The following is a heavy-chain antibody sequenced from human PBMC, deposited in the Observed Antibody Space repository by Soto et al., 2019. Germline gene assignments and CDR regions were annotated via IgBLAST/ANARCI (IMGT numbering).Heavy chain of an antibody. CDR3: AKHNPCLLVPPADN. CDR2: IDAGGGST. Sequence: PGGSLRLSCEASGFAFGAYSMHWVRQAPGKGLEWVSGIDAGGGSTYYADSVKARFTISRDNSENTLYLQMNSLRAEDTAVYYCAKHNPCLLVPPADNWGQGTLVTVSS. V-gene: IGHV3-23*01. CDR1: GFAFGAYS. D-gene: IGHD1-1*01. J-gene: IGHJ4*02.